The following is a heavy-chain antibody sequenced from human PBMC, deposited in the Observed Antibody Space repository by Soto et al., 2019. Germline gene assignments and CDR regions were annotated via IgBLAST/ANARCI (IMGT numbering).Heavy chain of an antibody. V-gene: IGHV1-18*01. J-gene: IGHJ6*02. CDR2: ISAYNGNT. Sequence: ASVKVSCKASGYTFTSYGISWVRQAPGQGLEWMGWISAYNGNTNYAQKLQGRVTMTTDTSTSTAYMELRSLRSDDTAVYYCARIAFDNYYYYGMDVWGQGTTVTVSS. CDR1: GYTFTSYG. D-gene: IGHD6-13*01. CDR3: ARIAFDNYYYYGMDV.